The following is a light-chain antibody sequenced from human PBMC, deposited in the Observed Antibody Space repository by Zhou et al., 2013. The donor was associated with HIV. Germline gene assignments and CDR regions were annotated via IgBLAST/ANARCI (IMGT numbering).Light chain of an antibody. V-gene: IGKV1-9*01. Sequence: IQLTQSPSSLSASVGDRVTISCRASQGFSSYVAWYQQKPGKAPELLIYSTSTLQSEVPSRFSGSGSGTEFTLSISSLQPDDFATYHCQQYNSYPITFGQGTRLEVK. CDR3: QQYNSYPIT. J-gene: IGKJ5*01. CDR1: QGFSSY. CDR2: STS.